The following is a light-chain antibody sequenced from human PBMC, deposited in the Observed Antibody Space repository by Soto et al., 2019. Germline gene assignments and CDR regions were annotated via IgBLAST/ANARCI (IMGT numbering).Light chain of an antibody. J-gene: IGKJ1*01. V-gene: IGKV3-20*01. CDR3: HQYGSSGT. Sequence: EIVLTQSPGTLSLSPGERATLSCRASQSVSSYYLAWYQQKPGQAPRLLIYAASSRATGIPDRFSGGGSGTDFTRTISRMEPEDFAVYYCHQYGSSGTLGQGTKVDIK. CDR1: QSVSSYY. CDR2: AAS.